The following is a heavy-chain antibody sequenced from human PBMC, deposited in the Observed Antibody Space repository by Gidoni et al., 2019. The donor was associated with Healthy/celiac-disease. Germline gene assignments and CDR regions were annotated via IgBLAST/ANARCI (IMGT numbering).Heavy chain of an antibody. Sequence: EVQLVESGGGWVQPGKSLRLSCAASGFPFGDYAMHWVRQAPGKGLGWVSGISWKSGSIGYADSVKGRFTISRDNAKNSLYLQMNSLRAEDTALYYCAKGRYSSRTYYFDYWGQGTLVTVSS. CDR2: ISWKSGSI. J-gene: IGHJ4*02. D-gene: IGHD6-13*01. CDR3: AKGRYSSRTYYFDY. V-gene: IGHV3-9*01. CDR1: GFPFGDYA.